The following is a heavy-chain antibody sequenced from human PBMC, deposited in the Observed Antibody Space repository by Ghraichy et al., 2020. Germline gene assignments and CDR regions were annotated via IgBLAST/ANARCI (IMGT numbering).Heavy chain of an antibody. CDR3: TRAGDEDTVGVSDDFDM. Sequence: LSLTCAVSGFTFSSYWMHWVRQAPGQGLGWVSRISPDGRTTNYADSVRGRFTISSDNAKNTLYLQMSSLRAEDTAVYYCTRAGDEDTVGVSDDFDMWGQGTMVLVSS. D-gene: IGHD1-26*01. V-gene: IGHV3-74*01. CDR1: GFTFSSYW. J-gene: IGHJ3*02. CDR2: ISPDGRTT.